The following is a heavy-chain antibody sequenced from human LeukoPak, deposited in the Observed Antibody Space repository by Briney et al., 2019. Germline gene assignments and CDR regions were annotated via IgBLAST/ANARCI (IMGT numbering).Heavy chain of an antibody. CDR3: ATNVDTSDDY. Sequence: PGGPLRLSCAASGFTFGNYGMSWVRPAPGKGLEWVSAISGSGGSTYYADSVKGRFTISRDNSKNTLYLQMNSLRAEDTAVYYCATNVDTSDDYWGQGTLVTVSS. J-gene: IGHJ4*02. V-gene: IGHV3-23*01. CDR1: GFTFGNYG. CDR2: ISGSGGST. D-gene: IGHD5-18*01.